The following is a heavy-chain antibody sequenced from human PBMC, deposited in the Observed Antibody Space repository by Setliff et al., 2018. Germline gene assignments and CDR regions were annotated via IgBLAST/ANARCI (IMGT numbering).Heavy chain of an antibody. CDR3: ARDQARWLVAAGTFDY. Sequence: PGGSLRLSCAASGFTFSNYAMNWVRQAPGKGLEWVSTISGGGSQTDYTDSVKGRFTISRDNSNNALFVQMDSLRAEDTALYYCARDQARWLVAAGTFDYWGQGVLVTVSS. CDR2: ISGGGSQT. CDR1: GFTFSNYA. V-gene: IGHV3-23*01. D-gene: IGHD1-1*01. J-gene: IGHJ4*02.